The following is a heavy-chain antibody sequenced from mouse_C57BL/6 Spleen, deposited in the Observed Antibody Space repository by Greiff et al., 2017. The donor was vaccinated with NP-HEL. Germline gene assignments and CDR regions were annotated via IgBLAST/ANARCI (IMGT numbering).Heavy chain of an antibody. CDR1: GYAFSSYW. Sequence: VKLQESGAELVKPGASVKISCKASGYAFSSYWMNWVKQRPGKGLEWIGQIYPGDGDTNYNGKFKGKATLTADKSSSTAYMQLSSLTSEDSAVYFCARDYYGSSYVNYFDYWGQGTTLTVSS. D-gene: IGHD1-1*01. J-gene: IGHJ2*01. CDR3: ARDYYGSSYVNYFDY. V-gene: IGHV1-80*01. CDR2: IYPGDGDT.